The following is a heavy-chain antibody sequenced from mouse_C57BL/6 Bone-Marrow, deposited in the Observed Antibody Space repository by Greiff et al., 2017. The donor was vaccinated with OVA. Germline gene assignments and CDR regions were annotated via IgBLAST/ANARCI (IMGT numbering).Heavy chain of an antibody. D-gene: IGHD1-1*02. J-gene: IGHJ4*01. CDR1: GFTFSSYG. Sequence: EVQGVESGGDLVKPGGSLKLSCAASGFTFSSYGMSWVRQTPDKRLEWVATISSGGSYTYYPDSVKGRFTISRDNAKNTLYLQMSSLKSEDTAMYYCARHGYWWFYAMDYWGQGTSVTVSS. CDR2: ISSGGSYT. V-gene: IGHV5-6*01. CDR3: ARHGYWWFYAMDY.